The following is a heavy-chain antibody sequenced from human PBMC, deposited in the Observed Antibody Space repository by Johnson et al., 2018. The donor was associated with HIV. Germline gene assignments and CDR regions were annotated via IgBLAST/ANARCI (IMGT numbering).Heavy chain of an antibody. CDR3: GRVRVGAFDI. CDR1: GFTVSSDY. V-gene: IGHV3-66*02. CDR2: IYSGGST. J-gene: IGHJ3*02. Sequence: EQLVESGGGLVQPGGSLRLSCAASGFTVSSDYMTWVRQAPGKGLEWVSIIYSGGSTYYTRSVKGRFTISRDNSKNMLFLQINSLRVEDTAVYYCGRVRVGAFDIWGQGTMVTVSS. D-gene: IGHD1-26*01.